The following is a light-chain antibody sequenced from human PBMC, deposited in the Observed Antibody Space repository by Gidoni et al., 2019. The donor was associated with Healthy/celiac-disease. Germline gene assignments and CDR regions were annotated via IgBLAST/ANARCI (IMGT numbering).Light chain of an antibody. Sequence: QLVLPQSPSASPSLGASVKLTCTLSSGHSNYAIAWHQQQPEKGPRYLMKLNSDGSHSKGDGIPDRFSGASSGAERYLTISSLQSEDEADYYCQTWGTGIQVFGGGTKLTVL. J-gene: IGLJ3*02. V-gene: IGLV4-69*01. CDR3: QTWGTGIQV. CDR1: SGHSNYA. CDR2: LNSDGSH.